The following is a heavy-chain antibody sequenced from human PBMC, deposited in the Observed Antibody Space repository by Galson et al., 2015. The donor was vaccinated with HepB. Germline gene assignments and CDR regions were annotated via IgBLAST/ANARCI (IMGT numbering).Heavy chain of an antibody. D-gene: IGHD4-17*01. Sequence: SLRLSCAASGFIFSGYSMNWVRQAPGQGLEWVSYISSSSSRKYYADSVKGRFTISRDNAKNSLYLQMSSLRVEDTAVYYCARDGDYHKNAFDIWGQGTMVTVSS. CDR1: GFIFSGYS. V-gene: IGHV3-48*01. J-gene: IGHJ3*02. CDR2: ISSSSSRK. CDR3: ARDGDYHKNAFDI.